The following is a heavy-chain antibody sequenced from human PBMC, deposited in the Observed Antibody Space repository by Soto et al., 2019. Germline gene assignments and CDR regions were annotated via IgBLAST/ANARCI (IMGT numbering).Heavy chain of an antibody. CDR2: IYHTGNT. J-gene: IGHJ3*01. D-gene: IGHD6-6*01. CDR1: GGSISGADYY. Sequence: QVQLQESGPGLVKASQTLSLSCTVSGGSISGADYYWSWIRQHPGKGLEWIGYIYHTGNTYYNLSLKSRVAISVDTSMNQFELKVTSVTSADAAVYYCTRVGISSSDAFDVWGQGTTVIVSS. V-gene: IGHV4-31*03. CDR3: TRVGISSSDAFDV.